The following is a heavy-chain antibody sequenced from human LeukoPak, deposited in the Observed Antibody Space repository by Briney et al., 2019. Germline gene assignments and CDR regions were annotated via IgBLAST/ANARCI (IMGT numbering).Heavy chain of an antibody. V-gene: IGHV3-30*02. Sequence: GGSLRLSCAASGFTFSSYGMHWVRQAPGKGLEWVAFIRYDGSNKYYADSVKGRFTISRDNAKNSLYLQMNSLRAEDTAVYYCARDQDAYSNNALDYWGQGTLVTVSS. CDR1: GFTFSSYG. CDR3: ARDQDAYSNNALDY. J-gene: IGHJ4*02. D-gene: IGHD4-11*01. CDR2: IRYDGSNK.